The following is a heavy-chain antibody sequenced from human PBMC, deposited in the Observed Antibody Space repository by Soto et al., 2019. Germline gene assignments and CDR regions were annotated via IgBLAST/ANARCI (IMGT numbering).Heavy chain of an antibody. Sequence: GGSLRLSCAASGFTFSSYAMSWVRQAPGKGLEWVSAISGSGGSTYYADSVKGRFTISRDNSKNTLYLQMNSLRAEDTAVYYCAKVEGGGWRTYYYDGMDVWGQGTTVTVSS. CDR1: GFTFSSYA. CDR3: AKVEGGGWRTYYYDGMDV. D-gene: IGHD6-19*01. J-gene: IGHJ6*02. CDR2: ISGSGGST. V-gene: IGHV3-23*01.